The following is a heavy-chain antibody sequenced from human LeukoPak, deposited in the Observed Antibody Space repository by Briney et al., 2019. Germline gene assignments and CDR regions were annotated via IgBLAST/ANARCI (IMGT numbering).Heavy chain of an antibody. J-gene: IGHJ4*02. CDR1: GFIFSTYS. CDR3: AREGPTAMVTYGAFDY. Sequence: PGGSLRLSCAASGFIFSTYSMNWVRQAPGKGLEWVSSISSSSSYIYYADSVKGRFTISRDNAKNSLYLQMNSLRAEDTAVYYCAREGPTAMVTYGAFDYWGQGTLVTVSS. D-gene: IGHD5-18*01. CDR2: ISSSSSYI. V-gene: IGHV3-21*01.